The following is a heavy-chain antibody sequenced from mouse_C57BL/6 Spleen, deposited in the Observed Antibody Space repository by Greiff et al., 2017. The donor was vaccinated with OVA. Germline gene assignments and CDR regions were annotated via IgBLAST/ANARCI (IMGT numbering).Heavy chain of an antibody. Sequence: QVQLKQPGAELVKPGASVKLSCKASGYTFTSYWMQWVKQRPGQGLEWIGEIDPSDSYTNYNQKFKGKATLTVDTSSSTAYMQLSSLTSEDSAVYYCARSDSSGYGAMDYWGQGTSVTVSS. V-gene: IGHV1-50*01. CDR3: ARSDSSGYGAMDY. D-gene: IGHD3-2*02. J-gene: IGHJ4*01. CDR2: IDPSDSYT. CDR1: GYTFTSYW.